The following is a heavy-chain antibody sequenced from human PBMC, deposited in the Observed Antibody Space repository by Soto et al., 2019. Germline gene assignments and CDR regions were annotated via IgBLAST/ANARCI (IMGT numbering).Heavy chain of an antibody. V-gene: IGHV3-30-3*01. Sequence: GGSLRLSCAASGFTFSSYAMHWVRQAPGKGLEWVAVISYDGSNKYYADSVKGRFTISRDNSKNTLYLQMNSLRAEDTAVYYCARDSGYSSGWYWGGGYYYGMDVWGQGTTVTVSS. CDR2: ISYDGSNK. D-gene: IGHD6-19*01. CDR1: GFTFSSYA. J-gene: IGHJ6*02. CDR3: ARDSGYSSGWYWGGGYYYGMDV.